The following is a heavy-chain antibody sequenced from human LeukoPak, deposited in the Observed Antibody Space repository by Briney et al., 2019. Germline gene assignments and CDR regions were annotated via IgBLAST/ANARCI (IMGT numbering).Heavy chain of an antibody. V-gene: IGHV3-30*02. CDR2: IWYDGSNK. CDR3: ATLGIVVVHDAFDI. Sequence: GGSLRLSCAASGFTFSSYGMHWVRQAPGKGLEWVAVIWYDGSNKYYADSVKGRFTISRDNSKNTLYLQMNSLRAEDTAVYYCATLGIVVVHDAFDIWGQGTMVTVSS. CDR1: GFTFSSYG. J-gene: IGHJ3*02. D-gene: IGHD3-22*01.